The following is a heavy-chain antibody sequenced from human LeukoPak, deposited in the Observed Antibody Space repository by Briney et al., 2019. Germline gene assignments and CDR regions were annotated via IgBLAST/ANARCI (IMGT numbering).Heavy chain of an antibody. CDR3: VKVRGSARVGYFDY. D-gene: IGHD1-26*01. Sequence: PGGSLTLSCAASAFTLRSSWIHCVRQAQGKGLVWVSRINKDGSVTDYAESVKGGFSISRDNAKNTLYLQMNSLRVEDTAIYYCVKVRGSARVGYFDYWGQGTLVTVSS. J-gene: IGHJ4*02. V-gene: IGHV3-74*01. CDR2: INKDGSVT. CDR1: AFTLRSSW.